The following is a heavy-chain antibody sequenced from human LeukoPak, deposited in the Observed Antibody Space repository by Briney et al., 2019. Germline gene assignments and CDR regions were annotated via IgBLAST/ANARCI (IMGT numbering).Heavy chain of an antibody. J-gene: IGHJ3*02. CDR3: ARHMGTVVTGTGGDAFDT. V-gene: IGHV4-39*01. CDR1: GASVSSSTYY. CDR2: FYDSGST. Sequence: PSETLSRTCTVSGASVSSSTYYWGWVRQPPGKGLEWIGTFYDSGSTYYNPSLKSRVTISVDRSKNQFSLKLTSVTAADTAVYHCARHMGTVVTGTGGDAFDTWGQGTMVTVSS. D-gene: IGHD2-8*02.